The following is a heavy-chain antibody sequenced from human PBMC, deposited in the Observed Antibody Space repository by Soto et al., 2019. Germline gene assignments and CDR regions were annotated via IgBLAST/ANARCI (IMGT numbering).Heavy chain of an antibody. CDR2: INPNSGGT. Sequence: ASVKVSFTASGYTFTCYYMHWVRQAPGQGLEWMGWINPNSGGTNYAQKFQGRVTMTRDTSISTAYMELSRLRSDDTAVYYCARAFGSGSYGYYYGMDVWGQGTTVTVSS. CDR3: ARAFGSGSYGYYYGMDV. CDR1: GYTFTCYY. J-gene: IGHJ6*02. D-gene: IGHD3-10*01. V-gene: IGHV1-2*02.